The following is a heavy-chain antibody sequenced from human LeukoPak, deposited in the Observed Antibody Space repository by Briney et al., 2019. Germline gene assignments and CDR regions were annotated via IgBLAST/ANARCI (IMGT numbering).Heavy chain of an antibody. V-gene: IGHV3-23*05. D-gene: IGHD4-17*01. Sequence: PGGSLRLSCASSGFTLSSYAMSWVPQDPGEGLECVSTIGNTGSNTYYTDSVKGRFTISRDNSKNTLYLEINGVRADDTAVYYCAKSMSTVTSSAYWGQGTLVTVSS. J-gene: IGHJ4*02. CDR2: IGNTGSNT. CDR3: AKSMSTVTSSAY. CDR1: GFTLSSYA.